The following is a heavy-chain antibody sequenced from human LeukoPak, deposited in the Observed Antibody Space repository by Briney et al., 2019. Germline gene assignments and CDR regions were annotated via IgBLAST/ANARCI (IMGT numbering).Heavy chain of an antibody. CDR3: AKSGAVAGYFDY. Sequence: PGGSLRLSCAASGFTFDDYAMHWVRRAPGKGLEWVSGISWNSGSIGYADSVKGRFTISRDNAKNSLYLQMNSLRAEDTALYYCAKSGAVAGYFDYWGQGTLVTVSS. J-gene: IGHJ4*02. D-gene: IGHD6-19*01. V-gene: IGHV3-9*01. CDR2: ISWNSGSI. CDR1: GFTFDDYA.